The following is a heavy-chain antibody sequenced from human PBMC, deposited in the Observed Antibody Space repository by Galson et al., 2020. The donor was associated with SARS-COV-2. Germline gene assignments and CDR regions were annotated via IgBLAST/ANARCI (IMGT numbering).Heavy chain of an antibody. J-gene: IGHJ4*02. CDR2: IYYSGST. Sequence: SETLSLTCTVSGGPISSYYWSWIRQPPGKGLEWIGYIYYSGSTNYNPYLKSRVTISVDTSKNQFSLKLSSVTAADTAVYYCARAAQTYYDFWSGYYNAPHFDYWGQGTLVTVSS. CDR3: ARAAQTYYDFWSGYYNAPHFDY. CDR1: GGPISSYY. D-gene: IGHD3-3*01. V-gene: IGHV4-59*01.